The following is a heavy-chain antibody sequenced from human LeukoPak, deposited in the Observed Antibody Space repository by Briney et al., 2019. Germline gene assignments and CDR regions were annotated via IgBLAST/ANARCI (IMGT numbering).Heavy chain of an antibody. J-gene: IGHJ4*02. D-gene: IGHD3-3*01. CDR3: GREVLRFWHHDY. CDR2: IGSSSSDI. V-gene: IGHV3-21*01. Sequence: GGSLRLSCVASGFTFRSYCMNWVRQAPGKGLEWVSSIGSSSSDIHYADSVKGRFTISRDNAKNSLYLQMNSLRAEDTAVYYCGREVLRFWHHDYGGQGPLVTVSS. CDR1: GFTFRSYC.